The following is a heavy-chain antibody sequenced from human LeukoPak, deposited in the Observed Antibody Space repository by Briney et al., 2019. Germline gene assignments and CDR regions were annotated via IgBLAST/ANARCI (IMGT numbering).Heavy chain of an antibody. CDR3: ASSGPYSSGWYAFDI. D-gene: IGHD6-19*01. J-gene: IGHJ3*02. V-gene: IGHV3-23*01. CDR1: GFAFGSYA. Sequence: GGSLRLSCAASGFAFGSYAMSWVRQAPGKGLEWVSAISGSGGSTYYADSVKGRFTISRDNSKNTLYLQMNSLIAEDTAGYYCASSGPYSSGWYAFDIWGQGTMVTVSS. CDR2: ISGSGGST.